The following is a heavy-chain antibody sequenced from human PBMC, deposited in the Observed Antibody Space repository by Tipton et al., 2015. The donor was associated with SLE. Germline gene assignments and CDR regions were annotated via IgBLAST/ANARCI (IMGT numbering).Heavy chain of an antibody. V-gene: IGHV4-39*07. CDR2: MFYSGTT. Sequence: TLSLTCGVSGGSITMANYFWMWIRQSPGKGLEYIGSMFYSGTTYYNPSLKSRVTISVDTSKNQFSLQLTSVTAADTAVYYCARELDTFDIWGQGTMVTVSS. J-gene: IGHJ3*02. CDR1: GGSITMANYF. CDR3: ARELDTFDI.